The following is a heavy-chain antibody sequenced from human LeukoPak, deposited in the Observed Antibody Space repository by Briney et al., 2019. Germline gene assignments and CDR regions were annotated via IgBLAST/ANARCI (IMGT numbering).Heavy chain of an antibody. D-gene: IGHD3-10*01. CDR3: ARVTTSGSYKFDY. CDR2: ISSDGSSI. J-gene: IGHJ4*02. Sequence: GGSLRLSCAASGFSFSSSWTHWVRQAPGKGLVWVSRISSDGSSISYADSVKGRFTISRDNPKNTVYLQMNSLRAEDTAVYYCARVTTSGSYKFDYWGQGTLVTVSS. CDR1: GFSFSSSW. V-gene: IGHV3-74*01.